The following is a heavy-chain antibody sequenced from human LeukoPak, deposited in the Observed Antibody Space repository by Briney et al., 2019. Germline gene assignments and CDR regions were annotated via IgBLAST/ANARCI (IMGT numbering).Heavy chain of an antibody. J-gene: IGHJ5*02. V-gene: IGHV3-21*01. D-gene: IGHD2-21*02. CDR3: GDDST. CDR1: GFTFDDYG. CDR2: ISNSSSYI. Sequence: GGSLRLSCAASGFTFDDYGMNWVRQAPGKGLEWVSSISNSSSYIYYADSVKGRFTISRDNAKNSLYLQMNSLRAEDTAVYYCGDDSTWGQGTLVTVSS.